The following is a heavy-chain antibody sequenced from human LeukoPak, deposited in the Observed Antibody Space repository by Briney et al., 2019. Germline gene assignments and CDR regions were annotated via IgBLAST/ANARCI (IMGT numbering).Heavy chain of an antibody. CDR1: GFTFDDYA. J-gene: IGHJ4*02. V-gene: IGHV3-9*01. CDR3: AKEVVVVGHYFDY. Sequence: GGSLRLSCAASGFTFDDYAMHWVRQAPGKGLEWVSGISWNSGSMDYADSVKGRFTISRDNAKNSLYLQMNSLRAEDTAVYYCAKEVVVVGHYFDYWGQGTLVTVSS. CDR2: ISWNSGSM. D-gene: IGHD3-22*01.